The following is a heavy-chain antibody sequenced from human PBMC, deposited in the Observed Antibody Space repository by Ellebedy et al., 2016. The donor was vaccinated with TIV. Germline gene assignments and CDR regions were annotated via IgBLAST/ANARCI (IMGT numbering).Heavy chain of an antibody. CDR2: ISGGSENT. CDR1: GFTFSSFG. V-gene: IGHV3-23*01. J-gene: IGHJ2*01. Sequence: GESLKISCAASGFTFSSFGMNWVRQAPGKGLEWVSAISGGSENTFYAASVKGRFTISRDNSNNTLYLQLNSLRAEDTALFYCARIQTNWYFNLWGRGTLVTVSS. D-gene: IGHD1-1*01. CDR3: ARIQTNWYFNL.